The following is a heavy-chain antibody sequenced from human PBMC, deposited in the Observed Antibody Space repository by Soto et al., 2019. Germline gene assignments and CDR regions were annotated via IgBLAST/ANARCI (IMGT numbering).Heavy chain of an antibody. CDR1: GDSISSADYY. D-gene: IGHD1-1*01. V-gene: IGHV4-30-4*01. CDR3: ARDLWVEPELYYYVMDV. Sequence: TSETLSLTCTVSGDSISSADYYWSWIRQTPGKGLEWIGHIFYSGTTYYNPSLKSRLTISVDTSKNHSSLRLTSVTAADTAVYYCARDLWVEPELYYYVMDVWAQGTTVTVSS. CDR2: IFYSGTT. J-gene: IGHJ6*02.